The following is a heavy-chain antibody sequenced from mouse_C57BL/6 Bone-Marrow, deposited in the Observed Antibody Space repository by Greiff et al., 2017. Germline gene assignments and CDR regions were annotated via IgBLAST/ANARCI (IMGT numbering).Heavy chain of an antibody. CDR3: TREGLGLVSFAY. J-gene: IGHJ3*01. V-gene: IGHV5-9-1*02. Sequence: EVQGVESGEGLVKPGGSLKLSCAASGFTFSSYAMSWVRQTPEKRLEWVAYISSGGDYIYYADTVKGRFTISRDNARNTLYLQMSGLKSEDTAMYYCTREGLGLVSFAYWGQGTLVSVSA. CDR1: GFTFSSYA. CDR2: ISSGGDYI. D-gene: IGHD4-1*01.